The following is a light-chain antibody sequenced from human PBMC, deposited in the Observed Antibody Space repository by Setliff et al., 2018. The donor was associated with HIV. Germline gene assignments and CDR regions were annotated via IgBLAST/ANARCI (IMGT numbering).Light chain of an antibody. CDR2: SNN. Sequence: QSVLAQPPSASGTPGQRVTIYCSGSSSNIGSNTVNWYKQLPGTAPKLLMYSNNQRPSGVPDRFSGSKSGTSASLAISGLQSEDEADYYCAVWDDILNAFFVFGTGTKVTVL. V-gene: IGLV1-44*01. CDR1: SSNIGSNT. J-gene: IGLJ1*01. CDR3: AVWDDILNAFFV.